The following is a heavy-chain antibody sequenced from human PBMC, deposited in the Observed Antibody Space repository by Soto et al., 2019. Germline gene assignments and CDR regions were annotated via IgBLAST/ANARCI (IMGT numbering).Heavy chain of an antibody. CDR3: AKGGFWVHYGMDV. Sequence: EVQLLESGGGLVQPGGSLRLSCAASGSSFSAYAMNWVRQAPGKGLEWVSAISCSGDYTFYSDSVKGRFTISRDNSRNTVYMEMNSLRAEDTAVYYCAKGGFWVHYGMDVWGQGTTVSVSS. J-gene: IGHJ6*02. D-gene: IGHD7-27*01. CDR1: GSSFSAYA. CDR2: ISCSGDYT. V-gene: IGHV3-23*01.